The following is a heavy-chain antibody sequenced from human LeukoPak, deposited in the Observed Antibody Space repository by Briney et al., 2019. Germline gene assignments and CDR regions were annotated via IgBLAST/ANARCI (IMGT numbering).Heavy chain of an antibody. Sequence: VASVKVSCKAFGYTFTSNYMHWVRQAPGQGPEWMGVISPSGGSTTYAQKFQGRVTLTRDMSTSTDYLELSSLRSEDTAVYYCARDRPVKGRRSQPDLFDYWGQGTLVTVSS. V-gene: IGHV1-46*01. J-gene: IGHJ4*02. CDR2: ISPSGGST. CDR3: ARDRPVKGRRSQPDLFDY. CDR1: GYTFTSNY. D-gene: IGHD1-26*01.